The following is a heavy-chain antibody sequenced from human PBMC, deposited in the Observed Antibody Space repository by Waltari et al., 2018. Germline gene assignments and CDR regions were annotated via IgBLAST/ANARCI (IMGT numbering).Heavy chain of an antibody. D-gene: IGHD3-3*01. CDR3: ARSHVLRFLEWLSVGAFDI. V-gene: IGHV1-69*05. J-gene: IGHJ3*02. CDR2: IIPIFGTA. Sequence: QVQLVQSGAEVKKPGSSVKVSCKASGGTFSSYAISWVRQAPGQGLEWMGGIIPIFGTANYAQKFQGRVTITTDESTSTAYMELSSLRSEYTAVYYCARSHVLRFLEWLSVGAFDIWGQGTMVTVSS. CDR1: GGTFSSYA.